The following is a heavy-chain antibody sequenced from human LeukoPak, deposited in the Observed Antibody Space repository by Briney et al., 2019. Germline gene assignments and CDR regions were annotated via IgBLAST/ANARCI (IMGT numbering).Heavy chain of an antibody. D-gene: IGHD3-3*01. Sequence: ASVKVSCKASGDTFTGNYLHWVRQAPGQGLEWLGWINPNSGGTKFAQKFQGRVSMTRDTSISTAYMELSRLRSDDTAVYYCARAAYYDFWSGYYTSGGLDSWGQGTLVTVSS. V-gene: IGHV1-2*02. CDR3: ARAAYYDFWSGYYTSGGLDS. CDR1: GDTFTGNY. CDR2: INPNSGGT. J-gene: IGHJ4*02.